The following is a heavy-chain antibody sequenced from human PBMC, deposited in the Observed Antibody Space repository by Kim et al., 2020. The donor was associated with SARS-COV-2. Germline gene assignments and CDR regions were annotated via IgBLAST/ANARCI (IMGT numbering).Heavy chain of an antibody. CDR3: ARQGIEMTTVGFDY. D-gene: IGHD4-17*01. V-gene: IGHV5-51*01. Sequence: SPTFKGQVTISADKSSSTAYLQWSSLKASDTAMYYCARQGIEMTTVGFDYWGQGTLVTVSS. J-gene: IGHJ4*02.